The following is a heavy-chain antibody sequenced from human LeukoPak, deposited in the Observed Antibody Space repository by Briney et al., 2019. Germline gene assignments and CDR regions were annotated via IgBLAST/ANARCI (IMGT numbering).Heavy chain of an antibody. V-gene: IGHV4-39*01. CDR1: GGSISSDSFY. CDR3: ARPGTTYYSYIMDV. CDR2: IYYSGSA. J-gene: IGHJ6*02. Sequence: SETLSLTCTVSGGSISSDSFYWGWIRQPPGKGLEWIGSIYYSGSAYFNPPLKSRVTISVDTSKDQFSLNLSSVTAADTAVYYCARPGTTYYSYIMDVWGQGTTVTVSS. D-gene: IGHD1-1*01.